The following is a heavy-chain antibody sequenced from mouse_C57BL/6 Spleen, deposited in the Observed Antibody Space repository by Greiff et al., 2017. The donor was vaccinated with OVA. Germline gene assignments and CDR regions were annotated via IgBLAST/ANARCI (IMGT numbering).Heavy chain of an antibody. Sequence: VKLVESGAELARPGASVKLSCKASGYTFTSYGISWVKQRTGQGLEWIGEIYPRSGNTYYNEKFKGKATLTADKSSSTAYMELRSLTSEDSAVYFCARWDTTVVAYYFDYWGQGTTLTVSS. J-gene: IGHJ2*01. CDR1: GYTFTSYG. V-gene: IGHV1-81*01. CDR3: ARWDTTVVAYYFDY. CDR2: IYPRSGNT. D-gene: IGHD1-1*01.